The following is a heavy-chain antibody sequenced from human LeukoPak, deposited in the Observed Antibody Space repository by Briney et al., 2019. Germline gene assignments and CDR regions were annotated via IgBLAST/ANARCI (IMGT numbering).Heavy chain of an antibody. V-gene: IGHV1-2*02. J-gene: IGHJ4*02. CDR1: GYTFTGYY. D-gene: IGHD2-8*01. Sequence: ASVKVSCKASGYTFTGYYMHWVRQAPGQGLEWMGWINPNSGGTNYAQKFQGRVTMTRDMSISTAYMELSRLRSDDTAVYYCARDHHCTNGVCYRIDYWGQGTLVTVSS. CDR3: ARDHHCTNGVCYRIDY. CDR2: INPNSGGT.